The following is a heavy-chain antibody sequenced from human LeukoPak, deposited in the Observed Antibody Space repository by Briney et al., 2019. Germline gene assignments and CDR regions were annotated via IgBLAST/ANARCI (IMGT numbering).Heavy chain of an antibody. D-gene: IGHD3-22*01. CDR2: IYYSGST. Sequence: SETLSLTCTVSGGSISSYYWSWIRQPPGKGLEWIGYIYYSGSTNYNPSFKSRVTISVDTSKNQFSLKLSSVTAADTAVYYCAGHYYDSSGYSNGLDYWGQGTLVTVSS. V-gene: IGHV4-59*08. CDR3: AGHYYDSSGYSNGLDY. J-gene: IGHJ4*02. CDR1: GGSISSYY.